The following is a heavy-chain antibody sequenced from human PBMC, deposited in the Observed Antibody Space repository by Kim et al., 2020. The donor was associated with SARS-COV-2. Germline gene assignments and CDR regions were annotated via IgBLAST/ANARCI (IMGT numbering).Heavy chain of an antibody. CDR1: GFTFSGSA. CDR2: IRSKANSYAT. D-gene: IGHD2-15*01. Sequence: GGSLRLSCAASGFTFSGSAMHWVRQASGKGLEWVGRIRSKANSYATAYAASVKGRFTISRDDSKNTAYLQMNSLKTEDTAVYYCTCGGSCYRDYYYYYGMDVWGQGTTVTVSS. J-gene: IGHJ6*02. CDR3: TCGGSCYRDYYYYYGMDV. V-gene: IGHV3-73*01.